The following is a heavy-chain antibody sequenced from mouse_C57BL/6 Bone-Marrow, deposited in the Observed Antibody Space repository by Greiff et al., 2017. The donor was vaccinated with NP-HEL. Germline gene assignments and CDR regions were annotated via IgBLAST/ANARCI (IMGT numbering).Heavy chain of an antibody. Sequence: QVQLQQSGAELVRPGASVTLSCKASGYTFTDYEMHWVKQTPVHGLEWIGAIDPETGGTAYNQKFKGKAILTADKSSSTAYMELRSLTSEDSAVYYCTRWTTVVATEAMDYWGQGTSVTVSS. CDR1: GYTFTDYE. D-gene: IGHD1-1*01. J-gene: IGHJ4*01. CDR3: TRWTTVVATEAMDY. CDR2: IDPETGGT. V-gene: IGHV1-15*01.